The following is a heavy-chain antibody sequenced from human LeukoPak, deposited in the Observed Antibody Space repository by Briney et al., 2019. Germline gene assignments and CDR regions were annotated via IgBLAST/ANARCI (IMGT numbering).Heavy chain of an antibody. J-gene: IGHJ3*02. D-gene: IGHD3-9*01. V-gene: IGHV3-48*03. CDR1: GFSFSRYE. CDR3: ARDIAFDWLLYRVSAFDI. CDR2: ISDSGSTI. Sequence: GGSLRLSCAASGFSFSRYEMSWVRQAPGKGLEWVSYISDSGSTIKYAESMKGRFTISRDNAKNSLYLQMNSLRAEDTALYYCARDIAFDWLLYRVSAFDIWGQGTMVTVSS.